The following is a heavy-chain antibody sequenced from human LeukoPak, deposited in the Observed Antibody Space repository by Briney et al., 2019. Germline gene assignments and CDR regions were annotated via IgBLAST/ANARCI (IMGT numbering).Heavy chain of an antibody. CDR1: GGTFSSYA. Sequence: ASVKVSCKASGGTFSSYAISWVRQAPGQGLEWMGGIIPNFGTANYAQKFQGRVTITADESTSTAYMELSSLRSEDTAVYYCASPMGDIVVVPAAPYYYYYGMDVWGQGTTVTVSS. CDR3: ASPMGDIVVVPAAPYYYYYGMDV. V-gene: IGHV1-69*13. D-gene: IGHD2-2*01. CDR2: IIPNFGTA. J-gene: IGHJ6*02.